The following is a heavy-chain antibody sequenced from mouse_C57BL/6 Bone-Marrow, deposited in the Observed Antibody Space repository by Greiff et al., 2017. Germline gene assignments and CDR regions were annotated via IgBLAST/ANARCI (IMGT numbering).Heavy chain of an antibody. CDR2: ISDGGSYT. CDR3: ARVYYGYLYAMDY. D-gene: IGHD2-2*01. CDR1: GLTFSSYA. V-gene: IGHV5-4*03. J-gene: IGHJ4*01. Sequence: EVKLMESGGGLVKPGGSLKLSCAASGLTFSSYAMSWVRQTPEKRLEWVATISDGGSYTYYPDNVKGRFTISRDNAKNNLYLQMSHLKSEDTAMYYCARVYYGYLYAMDYWGQGTSVTVSS.